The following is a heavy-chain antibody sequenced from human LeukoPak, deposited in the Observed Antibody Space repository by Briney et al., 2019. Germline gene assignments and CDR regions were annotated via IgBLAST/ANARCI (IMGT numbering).Heavy chain of an antibody. V-gene: IGHV4-4*07. CDR1: GGSISSYY. D-gene: IGHD3-10*01. Sequence: PSETLSLTCTVSGGSISSYYWSWIRQPAGKGLEWIGRIYTSGSTNYNPSLKSRVTMSVDTSKNQFSLKLSSVTAADTAVYYCARGAPITMVRGVIITPPNYYYYMDVWGKGTTVTISS. CDR3: ARGAPITMVRGVIITPPNYYYYMDV. CDR2: IYTSGST. J-gene: IGHJ6*03.